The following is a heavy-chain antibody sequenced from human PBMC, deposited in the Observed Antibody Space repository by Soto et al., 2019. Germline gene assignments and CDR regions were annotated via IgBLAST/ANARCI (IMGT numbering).Heavy chain of an antibody. V-gene: IGHV1-69*13. D-gene: IGHD1-1*01. CDR3: AREPGTTGTTVYYYGMDV. J-gene: IGHJ6*02. CDR2: IIPIFGTA. Sequence: SVKVSCKASGGTFSSYAISWVRQAPGQGLEWMGGIIPIFGTANYAQKFQGRVTITADESTSTAYMGLSSLRSEDTAVYYCAREPGTTGTTVYYYGMDVWGQGTTVTVSS. CDR1: GGTFSSYA.